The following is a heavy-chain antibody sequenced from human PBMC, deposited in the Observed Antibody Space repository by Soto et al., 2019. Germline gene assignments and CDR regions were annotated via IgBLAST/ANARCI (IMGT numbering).Heavy chain of an antibody. CDR1: GFTFSSYA. CDR2: ISGSGGST. J-gene: IGHJ4*02. V-gene: IGHV3-23*01. D-gene: IGHD3-3*01. CDR3: AKARSDFGVVIIFDY. Sequence: GGSLRLSCAASGFTFSSYAMSWVRQAPGKGLEWVSAISGSGGSTYYADSVKGRFTISRDNSKNTLYLQMNSLRAEDTAVYYCAKARSDFGVVIIFDYWGQGTLVTVSS.